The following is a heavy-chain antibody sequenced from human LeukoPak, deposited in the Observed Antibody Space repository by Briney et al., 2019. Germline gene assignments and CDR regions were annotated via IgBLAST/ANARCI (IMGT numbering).Heavy chain of an antibody. V-gene: IGHV3-23*01. D-gene: IGHD3-22*01. CDR2: ISGSGETT. CDR3: AKTDGYFDQ. CDR1: GFTFSNYG. J-gene: IGHJ4*02. Sequence: GGSLRLSCAASGFTFSNYGMTWLRQTPAKGLEWVSAISGSGETTYYSDSVKGRFTISRDNSENTLFLQMNSLRVEDAAMYYCAKTDGYFDQWGQGTLVAVSS.